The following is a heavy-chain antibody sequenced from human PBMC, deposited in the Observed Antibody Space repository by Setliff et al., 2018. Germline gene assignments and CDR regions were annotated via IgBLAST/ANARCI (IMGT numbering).Heavy chain of an antibody. CDR3: AQGDYFGSGAFYD. CDR1: GGSIASGGYS. V-gene: IGHV4-30-2*01. Sequence: SETLSLTCVVSGGSIASGGYSWSWIRQPPGKGLEWIGYIYHRGNAYYNPSLESRVAISVDRSNNQFSLKLDSVTAADTAVYYCAQGDYFGSGAFYDWGQGMLVTVSS. J-gene: IGHJ4*02. CDR2: IYHRGNA. D-gene: IGHD3-10*01.